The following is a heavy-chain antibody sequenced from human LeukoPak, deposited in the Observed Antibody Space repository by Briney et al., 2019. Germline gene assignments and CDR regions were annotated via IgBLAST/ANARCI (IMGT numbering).Heavy chain of an antibody. J-gene: IGHJ4*02. V-gene: IGHV4-61*10. Sequence: SETLSLTCTVSGGSISSGSYYWSWIRQPAGKGLEWIGEINHSGSTNYNPSLKSRVTISADTSKNQFSLKLSSVTAADTAVYYCARRAKFYYYGSGSFDYWGQGTLVTVSS. D-gene: IGHD3-10*01. CDR3: ARRAKFYYYGSGSFDY. CDR1: GGSISSGSYY. CDR2: INHSGST.